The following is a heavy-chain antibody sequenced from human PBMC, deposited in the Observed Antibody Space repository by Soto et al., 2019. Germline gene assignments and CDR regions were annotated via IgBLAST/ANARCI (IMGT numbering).Heavy chain of an antibody. J-gene: IGHJ6*02. V-gene: IGHV3-74*01. CDR3: ASQGLYYYVLDV. Sequence: GGSLRLSCAASGFPFSTYWMHWVRQAPGKGTVWVSRINNDVSTTRYADSVKGRFTISRDNAKNTLYLQMNSLRAEDTAVYYCASQGLYYYVLDVWGQGTRVTVSS. CDR1: GFPFSTYW. CDR2: INNDVSTT.